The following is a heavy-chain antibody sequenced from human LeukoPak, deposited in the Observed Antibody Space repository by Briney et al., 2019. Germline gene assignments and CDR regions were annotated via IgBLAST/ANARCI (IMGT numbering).Heavy chain of an antibody. J-gene: IGHJ4*02. CDR2: IKTDGSIK. D-gene: IGHD2-2*01. Sequence: GGSLRLSCAASGFTFSTYWMHWVRQAPGKGLEGVSRIKTDGSIKSSADAVKDRFTISRDNDKNTLYLQMDSLRPEAAAVYHFVRVDGRCYGLFDSWGRGTLDSVSS. CDR3: VRVDGRCYGLFDS. CDR1: GFTFSTYW. V-gene: IGHV3-74*01.